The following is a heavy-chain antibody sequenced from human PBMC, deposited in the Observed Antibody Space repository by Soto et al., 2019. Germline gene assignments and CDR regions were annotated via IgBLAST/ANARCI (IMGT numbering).Heavy chain of an antibody. D-gene: IGHD3-16*01. J-gene: IGHJ4*02. CDR2: VFYGGT. V-gene: IGHV4-59*01. CDR3: ASYRGALYFES. Sequence: QVHLQESGPGLVQPSETLSLTCSVSGRSMSRNYWSWIRQSPDKGLEWLGYVFYGGTDYNPSLGGRVSMSVETSKSQFSLKLTSVTVADTAGYYCASYRGALYFESWGPGILVTVSA. CDR1: GRSMSRNY.